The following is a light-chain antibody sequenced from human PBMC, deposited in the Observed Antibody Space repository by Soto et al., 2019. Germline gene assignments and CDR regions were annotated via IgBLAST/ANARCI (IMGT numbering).Light chain of an antibody. CDR2: EGS. CDR1: QGLESA. J-gene: IGKJ3*01. CDR3: QQFLSHPLT. V-gene: IGKV1-13*02. Sequence: AIQLTQSPSSLSASVGDRVTITCRASQGLESALAWYQQKPGTPPKLLIYEGSTVQSGVPSRFSGGGSGTEFTLSISSLQPEDFGTYYCQQFLSHPLTFGPGTKVNI.